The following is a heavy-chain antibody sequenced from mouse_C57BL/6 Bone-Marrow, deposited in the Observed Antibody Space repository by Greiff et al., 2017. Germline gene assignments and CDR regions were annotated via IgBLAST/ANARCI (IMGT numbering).Heavy chain of an antibody. D-gene: IGHD1-1*01. J-gene: IGHJ2*01. Sequence: EVQLQQSGPVLVKPGASVKMSCKASGYTFTDYYMNWVKQSHGKSLEWIGGINPYNGGTSYNQKFKGKATLTVDKSSSTAYMELNSLTSEDSAVYYCARPPYYYGSTYYFDYWGQGTTLTVSA. V-gene: IGHV1-19*01. CDR2: INPYNGGT. CDR1: GYTFTDYY. CDR3: ARPPYYYGSTYYFDY.